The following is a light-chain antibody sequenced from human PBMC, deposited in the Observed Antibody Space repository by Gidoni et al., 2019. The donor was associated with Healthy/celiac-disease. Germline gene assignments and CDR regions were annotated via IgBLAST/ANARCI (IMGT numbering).Light chain of an antibody. V-gene: IGLV2-14*01. CDR2: EVS. Sequence: QSALTQPASVSGSPGQSITISCTGTSSDVGGYNYVSWYQQHPGKVPKLMIYEVSNRPSGVSNRFSGLQAEDEADYYCSSYTSSSTLVFGGGTKLTVL. CDR1: SSDVGGYNY. J-gene: IGLJ2*01. CDR3: SSYTSSSTLV.